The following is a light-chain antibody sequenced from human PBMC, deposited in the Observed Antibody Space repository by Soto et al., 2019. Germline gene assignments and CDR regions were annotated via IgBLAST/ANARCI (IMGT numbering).Light chain of an antibody. V-gene: IGLV2-14*01. J-gene: IGLJ1*01. Sequence: QSVLTQPASVSGSPGQSIAISCTGASSDVGGYNYVSWYQQHPGKAPRLMIYDVSNRPSGVSDRFSGSKSGNTASLTISGLQAEDDAEYYCSSYTSSSTYVFGPGTKVTVL. CDR1: SSDVGGYNY. CDR3: SSYTSSSTYV. CDR2: DVS.